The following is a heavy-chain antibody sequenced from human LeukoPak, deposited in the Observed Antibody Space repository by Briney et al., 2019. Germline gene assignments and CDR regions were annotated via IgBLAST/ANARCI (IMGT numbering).Heavy chain of an antibody. CDR3: ASKMSD. CDR1: GFSFSSYT. D-gene: IGHD5/OR15-5a*01. J-gene: IGHJ4*02. V-gene: IGHV3-48*01. Sequence: PGGSLRLSCVASGFSFSSYTMHWVRQATGKGLEWLSYISGSSSSIYYADSVKGRFTISRDNAKNSLYLQMNSLRAEDTAVYYCASKMSDWGQGTLVTVSS. CDR2: ISGSSSSI.